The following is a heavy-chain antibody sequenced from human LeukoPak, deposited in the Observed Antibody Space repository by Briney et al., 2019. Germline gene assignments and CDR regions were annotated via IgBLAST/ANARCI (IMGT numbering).Heavy chain of an antibody. V-gene: IGHV1-69*05. CDR2: IIPIFGTA. D-gene: IGHD2-2*01. Sequence: GASVKVSCKASGGTFSSYAISWVRQAPGQGLEWLGGIIPIFGTANYAQKFQGRVTITTDDSTSTAFMELSSLRSEDTAVYYCAREGLRVVPAAISGYYMDVWGKGTTVTVSS. CDR1: GGTFSSYA. J-gene: IGHJ6*03. CDR3: AREGLRVVPAAISGYYMDV.